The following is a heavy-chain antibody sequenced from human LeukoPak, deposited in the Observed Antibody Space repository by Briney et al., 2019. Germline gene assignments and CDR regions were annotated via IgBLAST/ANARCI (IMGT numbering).Heavy chain of an antibody. D-gene: IGHD3-16*01. V-gene: IGHV3-7*01. Sequence: GGSLRLSCAASGFTFSSYWMSWVRQAPGKGLEWVANIKQDGSEKYYVDSVKGRFTISRDNAKNSLYLQMNSLRAEDTAVYYCARPYDYVWGSSYYFDYWGQGTLVTVSS. J-gene: IGHJ4*02. CDR2: IKQDGSEK. CDR1: GFTFSSYW. CDR3: ARPYDYVWGSSYYFDY.